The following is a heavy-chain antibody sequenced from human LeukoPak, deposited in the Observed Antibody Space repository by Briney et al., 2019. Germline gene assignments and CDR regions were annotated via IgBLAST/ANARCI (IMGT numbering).Heavy chain of an antibody. V-gene: IGHV4-4*07. Sequence: SETLSLTCTVSGDSISHYYWSWIRQPAGKGLEWIGRKHSSGATNLIPSIRSRVTMSIDTAKNQISLNLNSVTAADTAVYYCAREAREYEGSGYQYGNWGQGTLVTVSS. J-gene: IGHJ4*02. D-gene: IGHD3-22*01. CDR2: KHSSGAT. CDR1: GDSISHYY. CDR3: AREAREYEGSGYQYGN.